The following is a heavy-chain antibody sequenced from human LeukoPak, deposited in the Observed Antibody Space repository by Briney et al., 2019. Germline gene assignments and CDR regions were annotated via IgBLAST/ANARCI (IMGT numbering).Heavy chain of an antibody. Sequence: GRALRLSPATPGFTFRSYWMRSVRQVPRKGLVWVARINPGGSSITYADSVKGRFTISRDNAKNTLYLQMDSLRAEDTGVYYCARSNQADDYWGQGTLVTVSS. CDR2: INPGGSSI. D-gene: IGHD1-14*01. V-gene: IGHV3-74*01. CDR1: GFTFRSYW. CDR3: ARSNQADDY. J-gene: IGHJ4*02.